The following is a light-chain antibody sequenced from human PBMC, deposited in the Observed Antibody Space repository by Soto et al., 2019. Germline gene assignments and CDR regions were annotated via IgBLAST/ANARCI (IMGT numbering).Light chain of an antibody. Sequence: QSALTQPASVSGSPGQSITLSCTGTSSDIGGYNYVSWYQQHPGKAPKLMIYDVTNRPSGVSHRFSGSKSGNTASLTISGLQAEDEADYFCSSYTSNTTGVLFGGGTKLTVL. J-gene: IGLJ2*01. CDR2: DVT. V-gene: IGLV2-14*03. CDR3: SSYTSNTTGVL. CDR1: SSDIGGYNY.